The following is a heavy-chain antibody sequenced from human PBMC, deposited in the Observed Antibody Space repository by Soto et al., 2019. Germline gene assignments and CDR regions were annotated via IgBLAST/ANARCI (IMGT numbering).Heavy chain of an antibody. CDR2: IRGSGDRT. CDR3: AKQEGPGTPYYYAMDV. V-gene: IGHV3-23*01. Sequence: GGSLRLSCAASGFTFSSYAMSWVRQAPGKGLEWVSVIRGSGDRTYYADSVKGRFTISRDNSKNTLYMQMNTLRAEDTAVYYCAKQEGPGTPYYYAMDVWGQGTTVTVSS. J-gene: IGHJ6*02. D-gene: IGHD1-1*01. CDR1: GFTFSSYA.